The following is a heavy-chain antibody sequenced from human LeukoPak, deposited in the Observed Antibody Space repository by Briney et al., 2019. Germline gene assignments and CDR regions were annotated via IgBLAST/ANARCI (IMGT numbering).Heavy chain of an antibody. D-gene: IGHD5-18*01. CDR1: GYTFTGYY. CDR3: ARGIQDTGSFDY. Sequence: ASVKVSCKASGYTFTGYYMHWVRQAPGQGLEWMGWINPNSGDTNYAQKFQGRVTMTRDTSITTAYMELSRLRSDDTAVYYGARGIQDTGSFDYWGQGTLVTVSS. CDR2: INPNSGDT. J-gene: IGHJ4*02. V-gene: IGHV1-2*02.